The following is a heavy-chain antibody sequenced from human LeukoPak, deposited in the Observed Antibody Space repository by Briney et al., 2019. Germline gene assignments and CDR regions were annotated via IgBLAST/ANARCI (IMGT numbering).Heavy chain of an antibody. CDR2: IYYSGST. CDR1: GDSIRSSSYY. CDR3: AKLERLFEYYYDSSGSNAFDI. J-gene: IGHJ3*02. Sequence: SETLSLTCTVSGDSIRSSSYYWGWTRQPPGKGLEWIANIYYSGSTYYDPSLTSRVTISVDTSKNQFSLKLSSVTAADTAVYYCAKLERLFEYYYDSSGSNAFDIWGQGTMVTVSS. D-gene: IGHD3-22*01. V-gene: IGHV4-39*07.